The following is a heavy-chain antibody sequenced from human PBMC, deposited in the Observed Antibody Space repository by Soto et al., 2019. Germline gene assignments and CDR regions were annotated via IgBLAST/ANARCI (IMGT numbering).Heavy chain of an antibody. Sequence: QVQLVQSGAEVKKPGSSVKVSCKASGGTFSSYAISWVRQAPGQGLEWMGGIIPIFGTANYAQKFQGRVTITADESTSTADMELSSLRSEDTAVYYCARSVLVPAAPGDYYYGMDVWGQGTTVTVSS. J-gene: IGHJ6*02. V-gene: IGHV1-69*12. CDR2: IIPIFGTA. CDR3: ARSVLVPAAPGDYYYGMDV. D-gene: IGHD2-2*01. CDR1: GGTFSSYA.